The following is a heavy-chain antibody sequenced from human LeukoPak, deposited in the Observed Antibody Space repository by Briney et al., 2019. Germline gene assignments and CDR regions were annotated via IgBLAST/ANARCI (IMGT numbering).Heavy chain of an antibody. Sequence: GRSLRLSCAASGFTFSSFAMHWVRQAPGKGLEWVADIWYNGSNQYYAESVKGRFTISRDNSENTLYLQMNSLRVEDTAVYYCSRGGYGDYNNWFDPWGKGTLVIVAS. D-gene: IGHD4-17*01. CDR2: IWYNGSNQ. J-gene: IGHJ5*02. CDR3: SRGGYGDYNNWFDP. CDR1: GFTFSSFA. V-gene: IGHV3-33*01.